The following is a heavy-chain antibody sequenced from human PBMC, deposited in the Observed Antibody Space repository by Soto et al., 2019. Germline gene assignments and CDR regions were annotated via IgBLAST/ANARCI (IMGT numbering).Heavy chain of an antibody. D-gene: IGHD6-6*01. CDR2: ISGSGGST. CDR3: AKAIAARGDGAGYYYYMDV. Sequence: GGSLRLSCAASGFTFSSYAMSWVRQAPGKGLEWVSAISGSGGSTYYADSVKGRFTISRDNSKNTLYLQMNSLRAEDTAVYYCAKAIAARGDGAGYYYYMDVWGKGTTVTVSS. CDR1: GFTFSSYA. V-gene: IGHV3-23*01. J-gene: IGHJ6*03.